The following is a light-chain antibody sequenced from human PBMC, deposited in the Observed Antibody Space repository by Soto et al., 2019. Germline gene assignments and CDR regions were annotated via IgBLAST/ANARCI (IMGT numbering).Light chain of an antibody. J-gene: IGKJ1*01. Sequence: DIQMTQSPSTLSGSVGGRVTITCRASQTISSWLAWYQQKPGKAPKLLIYKASTLKSGVPSRFSGSGSGTEFTLTISSLQPDDFATYYGQHYNSYSEAFGQGTKVELK. CDR2: KAS. CDR1: QTISSW. CDR3: QHYNSYSEA. V-gene: IGKV1-5*03.